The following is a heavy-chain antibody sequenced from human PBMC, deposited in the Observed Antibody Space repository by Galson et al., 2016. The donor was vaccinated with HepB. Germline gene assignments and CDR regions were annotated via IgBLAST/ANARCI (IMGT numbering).Heavy chain of an antibody. Sequence: SLRLSCATSGFTFGSVWMSWVRQAPGKGLEWVANIEPDGGERYYVDSLKGRFTISRDNAKNSLYLQMNNLRAEDTAVYYCALYYYDTSGYLEYFQHWGQGARVTVSS. CDR3: ALYYYDTSGYLEYFQH. CDR2: IEPDGGER. V-gene: IGHV3-7*03. CDR1: GFTFGSVW. D-gene: IGHD3-22*01. J-gene: IGHJ1*01.